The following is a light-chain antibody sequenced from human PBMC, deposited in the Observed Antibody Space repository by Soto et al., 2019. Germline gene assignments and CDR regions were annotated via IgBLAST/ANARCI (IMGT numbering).Light chain of an antibody. Sequence: QSVLTQPASVSGSPGQSITISCTGTSSDVGSYNLVSWYQQLPGKAPKLVISEDYKRPSGVSNRFSGSKSGNTASLTISGLQAEDEADYHCCSYAGSSVWVFGGGTQLTVL. CDR1: SSDVGSYNL. V-gene: IGLV2-23*01. J-gene: IGLJ3*02. CDR2: EDY. CDR3: CSYAGSSVWV.